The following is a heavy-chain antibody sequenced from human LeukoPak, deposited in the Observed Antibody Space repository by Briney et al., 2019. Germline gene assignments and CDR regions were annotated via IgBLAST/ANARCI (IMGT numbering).Heavy chain of an antibody. CDR2: IYYSGST. Sequence: PSETLSLTCTVSGGSISSYYWSWIRQPPGKGLEWIGYIYYSGSTNYNPSLKSRVTISVDTSKNQFSLKLSSVTAADTAVYYCARVVGDFWNGYHDYWGQGTLVTVSS. CDR1: GGSISSYY. J-gene: IGHJ4*02. CDR3: ARVVGDFWNGYHDY. D-gene: IGHD3-3*01. V-gene: IGHV4-59*01.